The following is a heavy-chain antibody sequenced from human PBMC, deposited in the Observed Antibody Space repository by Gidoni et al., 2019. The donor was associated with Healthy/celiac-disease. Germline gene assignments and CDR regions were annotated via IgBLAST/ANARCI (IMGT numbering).Heavy chain of an antibody. Sequence: RRIYYSGSTYYNPSLKSRVTISVDTSKNQFSLKLSSVTAADTAVYYCARQGRVARAIYYYDSSGYKGGVDYWGQGTLVTVSS. J-gene: IGHJ4*02. D-gene: IGHD3-22*01. V-gene: IGHV4-30-2*03. CDR2: IYYSGST. CDR3: ARQGRVARAIYYYDSSGYKGGVDY.